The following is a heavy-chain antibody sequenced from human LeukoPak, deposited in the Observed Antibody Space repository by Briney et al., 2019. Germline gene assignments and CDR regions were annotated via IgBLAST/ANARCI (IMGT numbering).Heavy chain of an antibody. CDR1: GFTFSNYG. CDR2: IWYDGSNK. V-gene: IGHV3-33*01. CDR3: AGSYYNVFDY. Sequence: GGSLRLSCAASGFTFSNYGMHWVRQAPGKGLEWVALIWYDGSNKYYADSVKGRFTISRDNSKNTLYLQMNSLRAEDAAVYYCAGSYYNVFDYWGQGTLVTVSS. D-gene: IGHD3-10*01. J-gene: IGHJ4*02.